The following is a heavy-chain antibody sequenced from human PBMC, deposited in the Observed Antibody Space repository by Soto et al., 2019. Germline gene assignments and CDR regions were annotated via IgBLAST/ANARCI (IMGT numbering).Heavy chain of an antibody. CDR2: ICGSDGST. V-gene: IGHV3-23*01. CDR3: TKGGGGSCYSGVGS. CDR1: GFTVSSYS. J-gene: IGHJ5*02. D-gene: IGHD2-15*01. Sequence: EVQLLESGGGLVQPGGSLRLSCAASGFTVSSYSMSWIRQAPGKGLEWISVICGSDGSTYYADSVRGRFTIFRGNSKNTLYLQMNSLTVEDTAVYYCTKGGGGSCYSGVGSWGQGTPVTVSS.